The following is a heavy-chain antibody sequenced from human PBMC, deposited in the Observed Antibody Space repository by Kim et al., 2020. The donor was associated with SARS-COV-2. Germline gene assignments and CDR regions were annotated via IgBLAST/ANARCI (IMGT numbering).Heavy chain of an antibody. J-gene: IGHJ6*01. CDR2: INHSGST. CDR3: ARVTYDFWTPPPAADYYY. Sequence: SETLSLTCAVYGGSFSGYYWSWIRQPPGKGLEWIGEINHSGSTNYNPSLKSRVTISVDTSKNQFSLKLSSVTAADTAVYYCARVTYDFWTPPPAADYYY. CDR1: GGSFSGYY. V-gene: IGHV4-34*01. D-gene: IGHD3-3*01.